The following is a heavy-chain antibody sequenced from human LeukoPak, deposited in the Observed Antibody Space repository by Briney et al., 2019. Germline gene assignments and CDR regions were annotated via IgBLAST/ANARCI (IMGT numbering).Heavy chain of an antibody. Sequence: SETLSLTCTVSGGSISSGSYYWSWIRQPAGKGLEWIGRIYTSGSTNYNPSLKSRVTISVDTSKNQFSLKLSSVTAADTAVYYCARGRSSMVQGYYYYYMDVWGKGTTVTISS. CDR3: ARGRSSMVQGYYYYYMDV. CDR2: IYTSGST. CDR1: GGSISSGSYY. J-gene: IGHJ6*03. D-gene: IGHD3-10*01. V-gene: IGHV4-61*02.